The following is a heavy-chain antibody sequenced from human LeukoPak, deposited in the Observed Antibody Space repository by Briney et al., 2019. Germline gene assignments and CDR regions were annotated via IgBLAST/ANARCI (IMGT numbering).Heavy chain of an antibody. D-gene: IGHD1-1*01. CDR2: INHSGST. Sequence: SSETLSLTCAVYGGSFSGYYWSWIRQPPGKGLEWIGEINHSGSTNYNPSLKSRVTTSVDTSKNQFSLKLGSVTAADTAVYYCASRNWNDDYWGRGTLVTVSS. CDR3: ASRNWNDDY. V-gene: IGHV4-34*01. J-gene: IGHJ4*02. CDR1: GGSFSGYY.